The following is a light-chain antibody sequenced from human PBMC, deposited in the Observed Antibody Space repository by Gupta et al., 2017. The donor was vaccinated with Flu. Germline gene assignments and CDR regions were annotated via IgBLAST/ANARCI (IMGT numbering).Light chain of an antibody. Sequence: DMVLAQSGLSLTVTPGEPASISCRSSQSLMHSSGHNYLDWYLQKPGQSLQLLIFLGSNRASGVPDSFSGSGSVADFTLKISRVEAEDVGVYYSGQRVQAPITFGRGTKVEI. CDR3: GQRVQAPIT. CDR2: LGS. J-gene: IGKJ4*01. V-gene: IGKV2-28*01. CDR1: QSLMHSSGHNY.